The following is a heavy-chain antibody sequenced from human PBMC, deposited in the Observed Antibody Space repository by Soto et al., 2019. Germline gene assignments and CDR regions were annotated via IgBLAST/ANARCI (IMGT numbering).Heavy chain of an antibody. Sequence: GGSLRLSCAASGFTFSSYAVSWVRQAPGKGPEWISSISGSGSTVYYADSVKGRFTISRDNSKNTLYLQMSSLRAEDTAVYYCAKVFYYYDSSGYYYFDYWGQGTLVTVSS. CDR2: ISGSGSTV. CDR3: AKVFYYYDSSGYYYFDY. V-gene: IGHV3-23*01. D-gene: IGHD3-22*01. J-gene: IGHJ4*02. CDR1: GFTFSSYA.